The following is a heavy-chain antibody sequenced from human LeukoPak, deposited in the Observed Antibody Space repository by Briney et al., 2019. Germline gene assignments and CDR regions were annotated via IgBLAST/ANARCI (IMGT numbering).Heavy chain of an antibody. D-gene: IGHD3-10*01. V-gene: IGHV3-23*01. CDR3: AMRDRGYGLDI. Sequence: GGSLRLSCAASGFSLRAYDLIWVRQAPGKGLDWVSIINGGGDIMMYEDSVKGRFTISRDNSKNTFYLQMNSLRVEDTAVYYCAMRDRGYGLDIWGQGTMVTISS. CDR2: INGGGDIM. CDR1: GFSLRAYD. J-gene: IGHJ3*02.